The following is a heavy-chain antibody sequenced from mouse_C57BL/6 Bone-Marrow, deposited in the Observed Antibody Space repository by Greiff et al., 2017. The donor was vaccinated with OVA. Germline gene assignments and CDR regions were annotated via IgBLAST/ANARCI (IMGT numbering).Heavy chain of an antibody. CDR1: GYTFTSYW. CDR2: IHPDSGST. Sequence: QVQLQQSGAELVKPGASVKLSCKASGYTFTSYWMHWVKQRPGQGLEWIGMIHPDSGSTNYNEKFKSKATLTVDTSSSTAYMQLSSLTSEDSAVDDCASGRGNHGYWYFDVWGTGTTVTVSS. V-gene: IGHV1-64*01. CDR3: ASGRGNHGYWYFDV. D-gene: IGHD2-1*01. J-gene: IGHJ1*03.